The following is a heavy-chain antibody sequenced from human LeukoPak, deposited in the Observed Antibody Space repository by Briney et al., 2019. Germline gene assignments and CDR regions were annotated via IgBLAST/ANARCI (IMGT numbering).Heavy chain of an antibody. J-gene: IGHJ6*02. CDR1: GFTVSSNY. D-gene: IGHD3-10*01. V-gene: IGHV3-66*01. Sequence: GGSLRLSCAASGFTVSSNYMSWVRQAPGKGLEWVSVIYSGGSTYYADSVKGRFTISRDNSKNTLYLQMNSLRAEDTAVYYCARDRITMVRGVPYGMDVWGQGTTVTVSS. CDR3: ARDRITMVRGVPYGMDV. CDR2: IYSGGST.